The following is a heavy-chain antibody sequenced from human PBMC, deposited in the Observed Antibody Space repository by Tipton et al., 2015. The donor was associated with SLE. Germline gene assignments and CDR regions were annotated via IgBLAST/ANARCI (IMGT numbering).Heavy chain of an antibody. J-gene: IGHJ4*02. CDR3: AKVGSYYDSTGYYPFDY. CDR2: ISYEGSDK. CDR1: GFTFSSYG. Sequence: SLRLSCAASGFTFSSYGMHWVRQAPGKGLEWVAVISYEGSDKYYADSVKGRFTISRDNSKNTLYLQMNSLRAEDTAVYYCAKVGSYYDSTGYYPFDYWGQGTLVTVSS. D-gene: IGHD3-22*01. V-gene: IGHV3-30*19.